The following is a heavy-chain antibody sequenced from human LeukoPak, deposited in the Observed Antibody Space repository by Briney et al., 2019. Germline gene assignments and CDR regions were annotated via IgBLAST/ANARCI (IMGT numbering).Heavy chain of an antibody. Sequence: GASVKVSCKASGGTFSSYAISWVRQAPGQGLEWMGRIIPILGIANYAQKFQGRVTITADKSTSTAYMELSSLRSEDTAVYYCAREGINWNYGMDVWGQGTTVTVSS. J-gene: IGHJ6*02. CDR3: AREGINWNYGMDV. CDR2: IIPILGIA. D-gene: IGHD1-1*01. CDR1: GGTFSSYA. V-gene: IGHV1-69*04.